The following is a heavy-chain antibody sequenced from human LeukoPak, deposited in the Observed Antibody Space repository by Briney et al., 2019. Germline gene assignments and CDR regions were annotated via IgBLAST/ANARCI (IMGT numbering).Heavy chain of an antibody. Sequence: SETLSLTCAVSGGSISSSNWWSWVRQPPGKGLEWIGEIYHSGSTNYNPSLKSRVTISVDKSKNQFSLKLSSVTAADTAVYYCARSSGDYVGYFDYWGQGTLVTVSS. V-gene: IGHV4-4*02. D-gene: IGHD4-17*01. CDR2: IYHSGST. J-gene: IGHJ4*02. CDR3: ARSSGDYVGYFDY. CDR1: GGSISSSNW.